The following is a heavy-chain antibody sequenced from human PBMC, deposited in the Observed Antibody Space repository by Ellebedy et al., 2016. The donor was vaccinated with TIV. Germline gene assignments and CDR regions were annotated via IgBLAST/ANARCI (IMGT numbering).Heavy chain of an antibody. CDR3: VKNMRTVTTTIDY. Sequence: GESLKISCAASGFTFSSCAMSWVRQAPGKGLEWVSSISGNGGSTIYADSVKGRFTISRDNSKNTLYLQMNSLRAEDTAIYYCVKNMRTVTTTIDYWGQGTLVTVSS. CDR1: GFTFSSCA. CDR2: ISGNGGST. D-gene: IGHD4-17*01. V-gene: IGHV3-23*01. J-gene: IGHJ4*02.